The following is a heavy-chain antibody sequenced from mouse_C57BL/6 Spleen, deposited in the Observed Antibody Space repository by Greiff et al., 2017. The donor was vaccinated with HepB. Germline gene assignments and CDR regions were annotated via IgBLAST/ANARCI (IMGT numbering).Heavy chain of an antibody. CDR2: IDPSDSYT. CDR3: ARGGFYGSSRDYYAMDY. Sequence: QVQLKQPGAELVMPGASVKLSCKASGYTFTSYWMHWVKQRPGQGLEWIGEIDPSDSYTNYNQKFKGKSTLTVDKSSSTAYMQLSSLTSEDSAVYYCARGGFYGSSRDYYAMDYWGQGTSVTVSS. V-gene: IGHV1-69*01. CDR1: GYTFTSYW. D-gene: IGHD1-1*01. J-gene: IGHJ4*01.